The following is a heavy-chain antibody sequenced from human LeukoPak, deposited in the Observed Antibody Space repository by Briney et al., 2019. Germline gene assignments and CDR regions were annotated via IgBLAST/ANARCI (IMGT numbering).Heavy chain of an antibody. Sequence: SGGSLRLSCAASGFTFSSYEMNWVRQAQGKGLEWVSYISSSGSTIYYADSVKGRFTISRDNAKNSLYLQMNSLRAEDTAVYYCARDSSLERTIDYWGQGTLVTVSS. J-gene: IGHJ4*02. CDR2: ISSSGSTI. CDR1: GFTFSSYE. D-gene: IGHD1-1*01. V-gene: IGHV3-48*03. CDR3: ARDSSLERTIDY.